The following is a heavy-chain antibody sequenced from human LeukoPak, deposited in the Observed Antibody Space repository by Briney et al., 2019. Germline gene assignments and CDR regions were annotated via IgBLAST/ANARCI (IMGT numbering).Heavy chain of an antibody. J-gene: IGHJ4*02. CDR3: ARSILHSGGSCCWYYFDY. CDR1: GGFISNHY. D-gene: IGHD2-15*01. Sequence: SETLSLTCSVSGGFISNHYWSWIRQPPGKGPEWIGYIYYSGTTNYNPPLKSRVTISVDTSKNQFSLKLSSVTAADTAVYYCARSILHSGGSCCWYYFDYWGQGTLVTVSS. V-gene: IGHV4-59*11. CDR2: IYYSGTT.